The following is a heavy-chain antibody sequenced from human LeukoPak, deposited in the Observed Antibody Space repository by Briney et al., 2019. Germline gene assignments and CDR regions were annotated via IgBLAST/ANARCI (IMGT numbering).Heavy chain of an antibody. J-gene: IGHJ5*02. Sequence: TGGSLRLSCAASGFTFSSYEMNWVRQAPGKGLEWVSYISRSGSTIYYADSVKARFTISRDNAKNSLYLQMNSLRDEDTAVYYCARAIYGSGSKWFDPWGQGTLVTVSS. D-gene: IGHD3-10*01. CDR1: GFTFSSYE. CDR2: ISRSGSTI. CDR3: ARAIYGSGSKWFDP. V-gene: IGHV3-48*03.